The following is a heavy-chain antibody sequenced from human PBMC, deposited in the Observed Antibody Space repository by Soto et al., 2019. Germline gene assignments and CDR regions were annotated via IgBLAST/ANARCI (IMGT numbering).Heavy chain of an antibody. CDR1: GFTVSNNY. CDR3: ATPPGGGGY. Sequence: EVQLVESGGGLIQPGGSLRLSCAVSGFTVSNNYMSWVRQAPGKGLEGVSVIYSGGYTASGDSVKGRFTISRDNSKNTLSFQKNTRGPPATALFFLATPPGGGGYWGQGTLVTVSS. J-gene: IGHJ4*02. CDR2: IYSGGYT. V-gene: IGHV3-53*01. D-gene: IGHD3-3*01.